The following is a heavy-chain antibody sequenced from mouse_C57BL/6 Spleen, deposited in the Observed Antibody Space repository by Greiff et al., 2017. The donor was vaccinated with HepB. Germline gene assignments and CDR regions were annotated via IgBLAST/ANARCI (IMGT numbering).Heavy chain of an antibody. CDR3: ARSATTVRFAY. D-gene: IGHD1-1*01. CDR1: GYTFTSYW. J-gene: IGHJ3*01. CDR2: IYPGSGST. Sequence: QVQLQQPGAELVKPGASVKMSCKASGYTFTSYWITWVKQRPGQGLEWIGDIYPGSGSTNYNETFKSKATLTVDTSSSTAYMPRSSLTSEDSAVYYCARSATTVRFAYWGQGTLVTVSA. V-gene: IGHV1-55*01.